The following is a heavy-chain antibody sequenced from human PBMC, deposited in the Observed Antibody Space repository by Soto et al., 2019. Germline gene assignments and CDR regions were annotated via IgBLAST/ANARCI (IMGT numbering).Heavy chain of an antibody. J-gene: IGHJ6*02. D-gene: IGHD3-10*01. CDR1: GFTFSSYG. Sequence: PGGSLRLSCAASGFTFSSYGMHWVRQAPGKGLEWVAVIWYDGSNKYYADYVKGRFTISRDNSKNTLYLQMNSLRAEDTAVYYCARGSYGSGSYHYYYGMDVWGQGTTVTVSS. CDR3: ARGSYGSGSYHYYYGMDV. V-gene: IGHV3-33*01. CDR2: IWYDGSNK.